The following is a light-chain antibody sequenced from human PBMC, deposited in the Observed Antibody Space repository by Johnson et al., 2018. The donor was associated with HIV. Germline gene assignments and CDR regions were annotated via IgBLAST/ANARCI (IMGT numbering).Light chain of an antibody. J-gene: IGLJ1*01. CDR3: GTWDSSLSASYV. Sequence: SVLSQPPSVSAAPGQRVTISCSGSTSNFENYYVSWYQHLPVTAPKLLIYDNNKRPSGIPDRFSGSKSGTSATLGITGLQTGDEADYYCGTWDSSLSASYVFGTGTKVTVL. V-gene: IGLV1-51*01. CDR2: DNN. CDR1: TSNFENYY.